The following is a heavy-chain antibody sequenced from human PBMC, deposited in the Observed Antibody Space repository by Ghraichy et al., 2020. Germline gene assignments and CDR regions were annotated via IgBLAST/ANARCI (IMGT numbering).Heavy chain of an antibody. J-gene: IGHJ4*02. CDR1: GGSISSYY. Sequence: TLSLTCTVSGGSISSYYWSWIRQPPGKGLEWIGYIYYSGSTNYNPSLKSRVTISVDTSKNQFSLKLSSVTAADTAVYYCARVGSGVRGVITNFDYWGQGTLVTVSS. CDR2: IYYSGST. D-gene: IGHD3-10*01. CDR3: ARVGSGVRGVITNFDY. V-gene: IGHV4-59*01.